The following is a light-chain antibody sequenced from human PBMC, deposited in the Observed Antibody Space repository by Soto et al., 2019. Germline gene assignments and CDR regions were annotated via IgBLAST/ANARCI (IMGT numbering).Light chain of an antibody. CDR3: SSYTSSITLDV. J-gene: IGLJ1*01. CDR1: SSNIGNNY. Sequence: QSVLTQSPSVSAAPGQKVTISCSGSSSNIGNNYVSWYQQHAGKAPKLILYEVSNRPSGVSNRFSGSKSGNTASLTISGLQAEDEADYYCSSYTSSITLDVFGTGTKVTVL. V-gene: IGLV2-14*01. CDR2: EVS.